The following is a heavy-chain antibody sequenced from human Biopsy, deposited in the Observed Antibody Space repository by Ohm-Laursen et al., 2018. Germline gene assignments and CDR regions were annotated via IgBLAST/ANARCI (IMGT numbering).Heavy chain of an antibody. CDR3: ARERGGYKRTDY. D-gene: IGHD5-24*01. CDR1: GYTFTAYF. CDR2: INTYNGNT. Sequence: VSSVKVSCKVSGYTFTAYFIHWVRQSPGQGLEWMGWINTYNGNTNYAQNLQGRVTMTTDTSTSTAYMELRSLRSDDTAVYYCARERGGYKRTDYWGQGTLVTVSS. J-gene: IGHJ4*02. V-gene: IGHV1-18*04.